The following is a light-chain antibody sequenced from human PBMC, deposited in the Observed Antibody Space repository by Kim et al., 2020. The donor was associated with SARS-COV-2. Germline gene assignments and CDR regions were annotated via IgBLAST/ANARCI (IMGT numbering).Light chain of an antibody. Sequence: SVSPGERVTISCRTSQSVGNKLAWYQHQPGQAPRLLIYGASTRATGIPARFSGSGSGTEFTLIISSLQFEDFVVYFCQQYDDWRTFGQGTKVDIK. CDR3: QQYDDWRT. J-gene: IGKJ2*01. V-gene: IGKV3-15*01. CDR2: GAS. CDR1: QSVGNK.